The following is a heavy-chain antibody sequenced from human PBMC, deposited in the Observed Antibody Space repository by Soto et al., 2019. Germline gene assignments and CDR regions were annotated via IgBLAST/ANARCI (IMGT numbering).Heavy chain of an antibody. V-gene: IGHV3-53*02. CDR3: ARDRYYGSGSYYTARGYYGMDV. J-gene: IGHJ6*02. D-gene: IGHD3-10*01. Sequence: EVQLVETGGGLIQPGGSLRLSCAASGFTVSSNYMSWVRQAPGKGLEWVSVIYSGGSTYYADSVKGRFTISRDNSKNTLYLQMNSLRAEDTAVYYCARDRYYGSGSYYTARGYYGMDVWGQGPTVTVSS. CDR2: IYSGGST. CDR1: GFTVSSNY.